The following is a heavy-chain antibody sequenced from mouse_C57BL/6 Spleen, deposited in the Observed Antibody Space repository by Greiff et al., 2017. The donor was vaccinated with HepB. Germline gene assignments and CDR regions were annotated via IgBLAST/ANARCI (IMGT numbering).Heavy chain of an antibody. V-gene: IGHV1-82*01. CDR2: IYPGDGDT. D-gene: IGHD2-1*01. CDR3: AQESIWYPFAY. J-gene: IGHJ3*01. CDR1: GYAFSSSW. Sequence: QVQLQQSGPELVKPGASVKISCKASGYAFSSSWMNWVKQRPGKGLEWIGRIYPGDGDTNYNGKFKGKATLTADKSSSTAYMQLSSLTSEDSAVYFCAQESIWYPFAYWGQGTLVTVSA.